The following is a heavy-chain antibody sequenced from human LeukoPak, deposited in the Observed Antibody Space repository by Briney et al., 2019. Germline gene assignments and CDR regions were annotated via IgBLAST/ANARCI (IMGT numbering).Heavy chain of an antibody. D-gene: IGHD3-16*01. CDR1: GFAVSNNY. Sequence: GGSLRLSCAASGFAVSNNYMSWVRQAPGKGLEWVSVIYGGGSTNYADSVKSRFTISRDISTNTLSLQMNSLRTEDTAVYYCAGGYDASDYWGQGTLVTVSS. J-gene: IGHJ4*02. V-gene: IGHV3-66*02. CDR2: IYGGGST. CDR3: AGGYDASDY.